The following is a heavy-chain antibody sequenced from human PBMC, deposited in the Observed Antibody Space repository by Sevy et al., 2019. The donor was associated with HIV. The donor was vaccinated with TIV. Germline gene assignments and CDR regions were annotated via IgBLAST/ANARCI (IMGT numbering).Heavy chain of an antibody. V-gene: IGHV4-59*01. D-gene: IGHD2-21*01. CDR3: ARGDWGYYFDY. CDR1: GGSISSYY. Sequence: SETLSLTCTVSGGSISSYYWSWIRQPPGKGLEWIGYIYYSGSTNYNPYLKSRVTISVDTSKNQFSLKLSSVTAADTAVYYCARGDWGYYFDYWGQGTLVTVSS. CDR2: IYYSGST. J-gene: IGHJ4*02.